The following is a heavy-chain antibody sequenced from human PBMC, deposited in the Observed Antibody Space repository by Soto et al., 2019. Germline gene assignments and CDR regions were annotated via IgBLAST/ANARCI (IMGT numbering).Heavy chain of an antibody. CDR2: ISGSGGST. CDR3: VKEDGWELLPYYYGMDV. Sequence: LRLSCAASGFTFSSYAMSWVRQAPGKGLEWVSAISGSGGSTYYADSVKGRFTISRDNSKNTLYLQMNSLRAEDTAVYYCVKEDGWELLPYYYGMDVWGQGTTVTV. J-gene: IGHJ6*02. D-gene: IGHD1-26*01. V-gene: IGHV3-23*01. CDR1: GFTFSSYA.